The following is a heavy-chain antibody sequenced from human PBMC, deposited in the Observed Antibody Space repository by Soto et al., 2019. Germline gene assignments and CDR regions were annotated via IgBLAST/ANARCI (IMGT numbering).Heavy chain of an antibody. V-gene: IGHV4-31*03. J-gene: IGHJ4*02. D-gene: IGHD6-13*01. CDR3: ARGGQQLVPFDFDY. CDR2: IYYSGST. Sequence: QVQLQESGPGLVKPSQTLSLTCTVSGGSISSGGYYWSWIRQHPGKGLEWIGYIYYSGSTYYNPSLKSRVTISVDTSKNQFALKLSSVTAADTAVYYCARGGQQLVPFDFDYWGQGTLVTVSS. CDR1: GGSISSGGYY.